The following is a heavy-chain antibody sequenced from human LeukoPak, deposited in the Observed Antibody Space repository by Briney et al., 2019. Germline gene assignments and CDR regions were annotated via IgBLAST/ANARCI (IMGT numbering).Heavy chain of an antibody. CDR1: GGSFSGYY. D-gene: IGHD3-10*01. V-gene: IGHV4-34*01. Sequence: SETLSLTCAVYGGSFSGYYWSWIRQPPGKGLEWIGEINHSGSTNYNPSLKSRVTISVDTSKNQFSLNLNSVTAADTAVYYCARGGDRSFDYWGQGTLVTVSS. CDR2: INHSGST. J-gene: IGHJ4*02. CDR3: ARGGDRSFDY.